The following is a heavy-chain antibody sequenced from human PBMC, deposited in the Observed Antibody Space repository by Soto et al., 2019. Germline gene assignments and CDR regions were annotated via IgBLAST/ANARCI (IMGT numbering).Heavy chain of an antibody. J-gene: IGHJ4*02. CDR1: GGTFSSYT. D-gene: IGHD1-1*01. CDR2: IIPILGIA. CDR3: ERDLLHLERRDY. V-gene: IGHV1-69*08. Sequence: QVQLVQSGAEVKKPGSSGKVSCKASGGTFSSYTIIWVRQAPGQGLEWMGRIIPILGIANYAKKFQGRVKITEEKSTSTDYMELSSLRSEDTAVYYYERDLLHLERRDYWGQGTLVTVSS.